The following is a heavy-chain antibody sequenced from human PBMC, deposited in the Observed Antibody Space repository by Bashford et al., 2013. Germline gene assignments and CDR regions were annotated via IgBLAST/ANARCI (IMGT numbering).Heavy chain of an antibody. J-gene: IGHJ6*02. V-gene: IGHV3-48*02. CDR3: AKDGDIARVNGMDV. D-gene: IGHD2/OR15-2a*01. Sequence: VDSGGPVRLSCAASGFTFSSYSMNWVRQAPGKGLEWVSAISGSSGSTYYADSVKGRFTVSRDNAKNSLYLQMNSLRDDDTAVYYCAKDGDIARVNGMDVWGQGTTVTVSS. CDR2: ISGSSGST. CDR1: GFTFSSYS.